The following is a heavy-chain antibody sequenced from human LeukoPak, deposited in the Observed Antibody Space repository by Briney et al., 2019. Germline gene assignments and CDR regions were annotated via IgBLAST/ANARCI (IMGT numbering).Heavy chain of an antibody. V-gene: IGHV4-4*07. J-gene: IGHJ4*02. CDR3: ARGYPPTTGTTFDY. Sequence: PSETLSLTCTVSGGSISSCYWSWIRQPAGKGLEWIGRLYTSGSTNYNPSLKSRVTMSVDTSKNQFSLKLSSVTAADTAVYYCARGYPPTTGTTFDYWGQGTLVTVSS. CDR1: GGSISSCY. D-gene: IGHD1-1*01. CDR2: LYTSGST.